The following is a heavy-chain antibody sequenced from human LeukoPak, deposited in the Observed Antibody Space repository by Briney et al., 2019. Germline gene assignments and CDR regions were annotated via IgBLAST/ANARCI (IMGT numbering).Heavy chain of an antibody. V-gene: IGHV3-30*07. CDR3: AKDISWQQLIGGTYFDY. CDR2: ISYDGSNK. J-gene: IGHJ4*02. Sequence: GRSLRLSCSASGFTFSSYAMHWIGQAPCKGLEWLAVISYDGSNKYYADSVKGRFTISRDNSKNTLYLQMNSLRAEDTAVYYCAKDISWQQLIGGTYFDYWGQGTLVTVSS. D-gene: IGHD6-13*01. CDR1: GFTFSSYA.